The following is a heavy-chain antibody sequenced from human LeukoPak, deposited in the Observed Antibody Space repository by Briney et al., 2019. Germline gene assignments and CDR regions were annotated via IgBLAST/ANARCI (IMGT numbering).Heavy chain of an antibody. Sequence: PSETLSLTCTVSGGSVSSGSYYWSWIRQPPGKGLEWIGYIYYSGSTNYNPSLKSRVTISVDTSKNQFSLKLSSVTAADTAVYYCAREAIRLRLGELSLLGYFDYWGQGTLVTVSS. D-gene: IGHD3-16*02. CDR1: GGSVSSGSYY. CDR2: IYYSGST. CDR3: AREAIRLRLGELSLLGYFDY. V-gene: IGHV4-61*01. J-gene: IGHJ4*02.